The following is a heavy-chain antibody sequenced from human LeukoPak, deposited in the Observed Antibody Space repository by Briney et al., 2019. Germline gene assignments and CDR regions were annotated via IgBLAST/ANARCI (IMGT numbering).Heavy chain of an antibody. CDR1: GGTFISYA. V-gene: IGHV1-69*01. J-gene: IGHJ4*02. CDR3: AREGSSGYYYGY. D-gene: IGHD3-22*01. CDR2: IIPIFGTA. Sequence: SVKVSCKASGGTFISYAISWVRQAPGQGLEWMGGIIPIFGTANYAQKFQGRVTITPDESTSTAYMELSSLRSEDTAVYYCAREGSSGYYYGYWGQGTLVTVSS.